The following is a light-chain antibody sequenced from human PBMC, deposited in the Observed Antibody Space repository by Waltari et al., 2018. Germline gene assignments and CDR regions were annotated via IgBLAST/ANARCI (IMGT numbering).Light chain of an antibody. V-gene: IGLV1-51*02. J-gene: IGLJ3*02. CDR3: GTGDSSWAVWV. CDR1: SSNIGNNY. Sequence: QSVLTQPPSVSAAPGQRVTISCSGGSSNIGNNYVSWDRQFPGTAPKLLIYENTERPSGIPGRLSGSKSGTSATLDITGLQTGDEAHYYCGTGDSSWAVWVFGGGTKLTVL. CDR2: ENT.